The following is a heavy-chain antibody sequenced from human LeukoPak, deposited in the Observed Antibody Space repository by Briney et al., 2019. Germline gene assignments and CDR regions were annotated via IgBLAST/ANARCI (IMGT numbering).Heavy chain of an antibody. CDR3: ARESNSYYSVQDAFDI. D-gene: IGHD3-10*01. CDR2: ISSSSSTI. J-gene: IGHJ3*02. Sequence: GGSLRLSCAASGFTFSSYSMNWVRQAPGKGLECVSYISSSSSTIYYADSVKGRFTISRDNAKNSLYLQMNSLRAEDTAVYYCARESNSYYSVQDAFDIWGQRTMVTVSS. V-gene: IGHV3-48*01. CDR1: GFTFSSYS.